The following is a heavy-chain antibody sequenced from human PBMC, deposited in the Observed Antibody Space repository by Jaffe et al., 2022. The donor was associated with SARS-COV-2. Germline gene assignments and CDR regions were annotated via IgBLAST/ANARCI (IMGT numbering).Heavy chain of an antibody. CDR3: ARRSLRSGAFDV. CDR1: GYPFSNHY. Sequence: QVQLLQSGPEMKRPGASVKISCKTSGYPFSNHYMHWVRQAPGQGLAWMAIINPSGGFTSYAQNLQGRITVTRDTSTSTVYMELSNLRDEDTAVYFCARRSLRSGAFDVWGQGTMVIVSP. CDR2: INPSGGFT. V-gene: IGHV1-46*04. J-gene: IGHJ3*01.